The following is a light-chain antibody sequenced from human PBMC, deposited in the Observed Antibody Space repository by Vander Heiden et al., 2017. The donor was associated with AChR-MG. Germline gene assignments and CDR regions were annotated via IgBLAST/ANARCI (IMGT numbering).Light chain of an antibody. CDR1: NSNIGAGYD. Sequence: QSVLTQPPSVSGAPGQRVTIPCTGSNSNIGAGYDVHWYQQLPATAPKLLIYGNNNRPSGVPDRFSAAKSGTSASLAITGLQAEDEADYYCQSFDNSLREGVFGGGTKLTVL. J-gene: IGLJ3*02. V-gene: IGLV1-40*01. CDR2: GNN. CDR3: QSFDNSLREGV.